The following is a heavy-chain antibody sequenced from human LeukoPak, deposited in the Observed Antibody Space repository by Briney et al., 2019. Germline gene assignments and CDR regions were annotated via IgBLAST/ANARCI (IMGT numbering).Heavy chain of an antibody. J-gene: IGHJ4*02. CDR2: ISSSSSYI. CDR1: GFTFSSYS. Sequence: GGSLRLSCAASGFTFSSYSMSWVRQAPGKGLEWVSSISSSSSYIYYADSVKGRFTTSRDNAKNSLYLQMNSLRAEDTAVYYCARRIAVAAVSEFDYWGQGTLVTVSS. V-gene: IGHV3-21*01. CDR3: ARRIAVAAVSEFDY. D-gene: IGHD6-19*01.